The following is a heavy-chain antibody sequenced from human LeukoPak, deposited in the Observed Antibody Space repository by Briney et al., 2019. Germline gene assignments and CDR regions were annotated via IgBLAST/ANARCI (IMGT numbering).Heavy chain of an antibody. V-gene: IGHV3-7*03. Sequence: GGSLRLSCAASGLTGSHNYVSWVRQAPGKGLEWVASINHNGNVNYYVDSVKGRFTISRDNAKNSLYLRMSNLRAEDTAVYFCARGGGLDVWGQGATVTVSS. J-gene: IGHJ6*02. D-gene: IGHD3-16*01. CDR3: ARGGGLDV. CDR2: INHNGNVN. CDR1: GLTGSHNY.